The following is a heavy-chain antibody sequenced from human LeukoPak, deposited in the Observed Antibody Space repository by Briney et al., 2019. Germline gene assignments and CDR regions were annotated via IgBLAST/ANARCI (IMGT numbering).Heavy chain of an antibody. D-gene: IGHD4-23*01. J-gene: IGHJ3*02. V-gene: IGHV3-30*04. CDR3: ARGTEDYGGSPDATIRRPFAI. CDR2: VSYDGTNK. Sequence: GGSLRLSWAASGFTFSNYAMSWVRQAPGKGLEWVAVVSYDGTNKYYADSVKGRFTISRDNSKNTLYLQMNSLRAEDTAVYYCARGTEDYGGSPDATIRRPFAIWGQGTMVTVST. CDR1: GFTFSNYA.